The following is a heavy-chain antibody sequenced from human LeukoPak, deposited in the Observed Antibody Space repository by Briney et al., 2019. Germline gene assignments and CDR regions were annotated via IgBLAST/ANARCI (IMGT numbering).Heavy chain of an antibody. CDR1: GFTFSSYG. CDR3: AKVEANYYYYYMDV. D-gene: IGHD3-3*01. V-gene: IGHV3-30*02. J-gene: IGHJ6*03. CDR2: IRYDGSNK. Sequence: PGGSLRLSCAASGFTFSSYGMHWVRQAPGKGLEWVAFIRYDGSNKYYADSVKGRFTISRDNSKNTLYLQMNSLRAEDTAVYYCAKVEANYYYYYMDVWGKGTTVTISS.